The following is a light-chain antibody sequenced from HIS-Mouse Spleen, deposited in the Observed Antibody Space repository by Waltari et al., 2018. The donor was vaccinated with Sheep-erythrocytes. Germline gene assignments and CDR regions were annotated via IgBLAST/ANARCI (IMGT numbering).Light chain of an antibody. CDR3: QQFNNYPRT. J-gene: IGKJ1*01. Sequence: AIQLTQSPSSLSASVGDRVTITCLASQGISSALAWYQQKPGKGPKLLIYDASSLESGVPSRFSGSGSGTDFTLTISSLQPEDFATYYCQQFNNYPRTFGQGTKVEIK. CDR2: DAS. V-gene: IGKV1D-13*01. CDR1: QGISSA.